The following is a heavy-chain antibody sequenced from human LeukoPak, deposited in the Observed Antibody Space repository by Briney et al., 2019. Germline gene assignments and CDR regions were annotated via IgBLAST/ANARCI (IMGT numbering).Heavy chain of an antibody. V-gene: IGHV4-61*02. D-gene: IGHD5-12*01. CDR2: IYTSGST. Sequence: SETLSLTCTVSGGSISSGSYYWSWIRQPAGKGLEWIGRIYTSGSTNYNPSLKSRVTISVDTSKNQFSLKLSSVTAADTAVYYCARAWATYYYYMDVRGKGTTVTVSS. J-gene: IGHJ6*03. CDR3: ARAWATYYYYMDV. CDR1: GGSISSGSYY.